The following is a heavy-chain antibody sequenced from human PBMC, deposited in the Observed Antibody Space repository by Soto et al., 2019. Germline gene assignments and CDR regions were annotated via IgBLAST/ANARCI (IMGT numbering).Heavy chain of an antibody. CDR1: GGSISSISDY. J-gene: IGHJ5*02. D-gene: IGHD6-19*01. CDR2: IYYSGTT. CDR3: ARLSGCSRNNWFDP. V-gene: IGHV4-39*01. Sequence: SETLSLAFTFSGGSISSISDYWGWIRQPAGKVLEWIGSIYYSGTTYSNPSLGSRVTISVDTYENQFSLKLTSVTAAATAVYYYARLSGCSRNNWFDPWGQGTLVTDS.